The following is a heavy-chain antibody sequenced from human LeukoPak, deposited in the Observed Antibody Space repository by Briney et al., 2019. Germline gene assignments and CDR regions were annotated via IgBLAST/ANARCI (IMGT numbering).Heavy chain of an antibody. D-gene: IGHD5-12*01. V-gene: IGHV1-2*02. CDR1: GYTFTGYY. Sequence: ASVKVSCKASGYTFTGYYMHWVRQAPGQGLEWMGWINPNSGGTNYAQKFQGRVTTTRDTSISTAYMELSRLRSDDTAVYYCARDVGMGGYENYFDYWGQGTLVTVSS. CDR2: INPNSGGT. J-gene: IGHJ4*02. CDR3: ARDVGMGGYENYFDY.